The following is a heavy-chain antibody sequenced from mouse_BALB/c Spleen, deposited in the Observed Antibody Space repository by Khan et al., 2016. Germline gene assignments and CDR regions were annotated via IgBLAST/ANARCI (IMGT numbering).Heavy chain of an antibody. J-gene: IGHJ4*01. D-gene: IGHD2-3*01. V-gene: IGHV9-1*02. CDR3: ARERDGYDAMDY. Sequence: QIQLVQSGPELKKPGETVKISCKASGYTFTNYEMNWVKEAPGKGLKWMGWINTYTGEPTYADDFKGRFAFSLETSASTAYLQINNLKNEDMATYFCARERDGYDAMDYWGQGTSVTVSS. CDR1: GYTFTNYE. CDR2: INTYTGEP.